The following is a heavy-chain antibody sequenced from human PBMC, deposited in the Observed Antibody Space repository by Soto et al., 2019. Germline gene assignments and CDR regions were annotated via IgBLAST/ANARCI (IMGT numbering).Heavy chain of an antibody. CDR1: GYSIGSGYY. J-gene: IGHJ6*02. V-gene: IGHV4-38-2*02. Sequence: PSETLSLTCAVSGYSIGSGYYWGWIRQPPGKGLEWIGSIYHSGSTYYNPSLKSRVTISVDTSKNQFSLKLSSVTAADTAVYYCEREYSNTHYYYYYGMDVWGQGTTVTVSS. CDR2: IYHSGST. CDR3: EREYSNTHYYYYYGMDV. D-gene: IGHD4-4*01.